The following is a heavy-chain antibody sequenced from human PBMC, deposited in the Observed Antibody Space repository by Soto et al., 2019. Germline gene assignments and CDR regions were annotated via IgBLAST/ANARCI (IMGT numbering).Heavy chain of an antibody. D-gene: IGHD4-4*01. V-gene: IGHV4-34*01. CDR3: ATFVGATTVTRGSPWDY. Sequence: VQLQQWGAGLLKPSETLSLTCAVYGGSFSGYHWSWFRQPPGKGLEWIGEINPSGSINYNPSLKSRVTISVDTSKNQFSLNLSSVTAADTAVYYCATFVGATTVTRGSPWDYWGQGTLVTVSS. J-gene: IGHJ4*02. CDR2: INPSGSI. CDR1: GGSFSGYH.